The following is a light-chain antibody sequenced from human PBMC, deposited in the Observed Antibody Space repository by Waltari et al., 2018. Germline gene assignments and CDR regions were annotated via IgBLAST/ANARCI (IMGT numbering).Light chain of an antibody. V-gene: IGLV2-8*01. Sequence: QPALTQPPSASGSPGQSVTMSCTGTSGDVGGYNFVSWYQQHPGKAPKLLIYDVDKRPSGGPDRFSGSKSGNTASLTISALQADDEASYHCSSYAGRSTLVFGGGTMLTVL. CDR3: SSYAGRSTLV. CDR1: SGDVGGYNF. CDR2: DVD. J-gene: IGLJ3*02.